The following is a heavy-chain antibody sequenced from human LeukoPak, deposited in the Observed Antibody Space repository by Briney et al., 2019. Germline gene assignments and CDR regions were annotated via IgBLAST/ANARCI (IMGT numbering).Heavy chain of an antibody. Sequence: GASVKVSCKASGSIFAGHFRHWMRQAPGQGLEWMGWVSPTDGSTRYAQNSQGRVTMTRDPSISTAYMELSELGSDDTAVYYCAVSVQAAAIPAFDYWGQGALVIVSS. CDR2: VSPTDGST. D-gene: IGHD6-25*01. J-gene: IGHJ4*02. V-gene: IGHV1-2*02. CDR1: GSIFAGHF. CDR3: AVSVQAAAIPAFDY.